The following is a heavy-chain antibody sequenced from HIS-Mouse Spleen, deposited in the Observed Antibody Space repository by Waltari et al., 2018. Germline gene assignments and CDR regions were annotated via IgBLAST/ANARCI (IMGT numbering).Heavy chain of an antibody. CDR1: GFTFSSYS. CDR2: ISYDGSNK. J-gene: IGHJ4*02. CDR3: AREGSFYYFDY. Sequence: QVQLVESGGGVVQPGRSLRLSCAAAGFTFSSYSMHWVRQAPGKGLEWLAVISYDGSNKYYADSVKGRFTISRDNSKNTLYLQMNSLRAEDTAVYYCAREGSFYYFDYWGQGTLVTVSS. V-gene: IGHV3-30-3*01. D-gene: IGHD6-13*01.